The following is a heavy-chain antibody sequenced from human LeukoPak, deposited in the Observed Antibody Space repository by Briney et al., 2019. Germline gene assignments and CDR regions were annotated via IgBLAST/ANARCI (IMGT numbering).Heavy chain of an antibody. CDR1: GFTFSSYS. CDR3: ARPPYYYDSSYFDY. J-gene: IGHJ4*02. Sequence: GGSLRLSCAASGFTFSSYSMNWVRQAPGKGLEWVSYISSSSSTIYYADSVKGRFTISRDNSKTTLYLQMNSLRADDTAVYYCARPPYYYDSSYFDYWGQGTLVTVSS. V-gene: IGHV3-48*01. CDR2: ISSSSSTI. D-gene: IGHD3-22*01.